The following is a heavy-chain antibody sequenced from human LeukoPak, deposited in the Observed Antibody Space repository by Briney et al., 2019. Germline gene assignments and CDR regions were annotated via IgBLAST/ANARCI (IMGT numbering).Heavy chain of an antibody. J-gene: IGHJ4*02. V-gene: IGHV1-69*04. CDR3: ARDGVPDYGDYDPNFDY. CDR1: GGTFSSYA. CDR2: IIPILGIA. D-gene: IGHD4-17*01. Sequence: ASVKVSCKASGGTFSSYAISWVRQAPGQGLEWMGRIIPILGIANYAQKFQGRVTITADKSTSTAYMELSSLRSEDTAVYYCARDGVPDYGDYDPNFDYWGQGTLVTVSS.